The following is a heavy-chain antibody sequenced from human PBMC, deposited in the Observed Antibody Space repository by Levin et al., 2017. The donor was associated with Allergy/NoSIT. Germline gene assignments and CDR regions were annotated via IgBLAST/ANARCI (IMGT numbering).Heavy chain of an antibody. D-gene: IGHD1-26*01. CDR3: TSRIVGASTVDY. CDR1: GFTFSGSA. V-gene: IGHV3-73*01. CDR2: IRSKANSYAT. J-gene: IGHJ4*02. Sequence: PGGSLRLSCAASGFTFSGSAMHWVRQASGKGLEWVGRIRSKANSYATAYAASVKGRFTISRDDSKNTAYLQMNSLKTEDTAVYYCTSRIVGASTVDYWGQGTLVTVSS.